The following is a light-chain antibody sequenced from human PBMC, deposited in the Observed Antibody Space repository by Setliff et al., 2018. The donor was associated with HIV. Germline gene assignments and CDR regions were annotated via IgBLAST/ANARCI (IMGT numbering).Light chain of an antibody. Sequence: QSALTQPPSASGSPGQSVTISCTGTSSDVGGYNYVSWYQQYPGKAPKLLIHEVTKRPSGVPDRFSGSKSGNTASLTVSGLQAEDEADYYCSSYAGNKGDVFGTGTKVTVL. CDR2: EVT. CDR1: SSDVGGYNY. CDR3: SSYAGNKGDV. V-gene: IGLV2-8*01. J-gene: IGLJ1*01.